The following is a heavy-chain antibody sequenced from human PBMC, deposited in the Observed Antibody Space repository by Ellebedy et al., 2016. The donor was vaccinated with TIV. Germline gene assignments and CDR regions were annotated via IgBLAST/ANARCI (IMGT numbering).Heavy chain of an antibody. CDR1: GGSFSGYY. Sequence: SETLSLTCAVYGGSFSGYYWSWIRQPPGKGLEWIGEINHSGSTNYNPSLKSRVTISVDTSKNQFSLKLSSVTAADTAVYYCARASGLGRPFDPWGQGTLVTVSS. V-gene: IGHV4-34*01. CDR2: INHSGST. J-gene: IGHJ5*02. CDR3: ARASGLGRPFDP. D-gene: IGHD3-16*01.